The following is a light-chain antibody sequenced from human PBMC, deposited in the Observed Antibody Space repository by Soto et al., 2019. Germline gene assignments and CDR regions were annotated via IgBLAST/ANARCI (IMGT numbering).Light chain of an antibody. V-gene: IGKV3-11*01. CDR3: QQRSSWRVT. CDR2: DAS. Sequence: EIVLTQFPATLSLSPGERATLSCRASQSVSTFLAWYHQQPGQAPRLVVYDASKRATGIPARFSGSGSGTDFTLTSSSLEPEDFAVYYWQQRSSWRVTFGGGTKVEIK. CDR1: QSVSTF. J-gene: IGKJ4*01.